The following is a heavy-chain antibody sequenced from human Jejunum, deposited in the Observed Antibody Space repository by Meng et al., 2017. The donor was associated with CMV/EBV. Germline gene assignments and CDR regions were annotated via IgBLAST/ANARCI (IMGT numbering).Heavy chain of an antibody. D-gene: IGHD3-16*01. CDR3: ARVLFGANVFDI. V-gene: IGHV4-34*01. Sequence: AVYTASFSDNYWGWIRQSPGKELEWIGGVTPSGTATYNPSLESRVTISRDTSKNQFSLRLTSVSAADTAVYYCARVLFGANVFDIWGQGTMVTVSS. CDR1: TASFSDNY. J-gene: IGHJ3*02. CDR2: VTPSGTA.